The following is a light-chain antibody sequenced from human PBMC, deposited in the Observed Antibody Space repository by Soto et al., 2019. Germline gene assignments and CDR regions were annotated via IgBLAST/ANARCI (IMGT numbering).Light chain of an antibody. CDR3: QHRSN. CDR2: DAS. V-gene: IGKV3-11*01. Sequence: EIVLTRSPATLSLSPGERATLSCRASQSVSSFLAWYQQKPGQAPRLLIYDASNRATGIPARFSGSGSETDFTLTISSLEPEDFAVYYCQHRSNFGPGTKVDIK. CDR1: QSVSSF. J-gene: IGKJ3*01.